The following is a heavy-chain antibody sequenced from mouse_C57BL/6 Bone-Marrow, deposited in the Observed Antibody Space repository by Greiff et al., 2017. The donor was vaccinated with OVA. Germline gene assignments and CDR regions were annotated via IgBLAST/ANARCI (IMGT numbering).Heavy chain of an antibody. CDR1: GYTFTSYG. D-gene: IGHD2-5*01. CDR3: ARAYYSTRSWFAY. J-gene: IGHJ3*01. CDR2: IYPRSGNT. Sequence: QVQLKQSGAELARPGASVKLSCKASGYTFTSYGISWVKQRTGQGLEWIGEIYPRSGNTNYNEQFKGKATLTADKSSRTAYMELRSLASEDSAVYFCARAYYSTRSWFAYWGRGTLVTVSA. V-gene: IGHV1-81*01.